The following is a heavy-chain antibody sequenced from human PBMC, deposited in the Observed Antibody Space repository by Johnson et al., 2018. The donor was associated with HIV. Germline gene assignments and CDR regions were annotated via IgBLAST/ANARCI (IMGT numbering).Heavy chain of an antibody. D-gene: IGHD6-13*01. CDR2: IYSGGTT. CDR1: GFNVSSSY. J-gene: IGHJ3*02. V-gene: IGHV3-66*01. Sequence: VQLVESGGVLVQPGGSLRLSCAASGFNVSSSYMSWVRQAPGKGLEWVSLIYSGGTTYYTDSVKGRFTLSRDNSKNTLYLQMNSLRAEDTALYYCARDGYRYDTGVLGAFDIWGQGTMVTVSS. CDR3: ARDGYRYDTGVLGAFDI.